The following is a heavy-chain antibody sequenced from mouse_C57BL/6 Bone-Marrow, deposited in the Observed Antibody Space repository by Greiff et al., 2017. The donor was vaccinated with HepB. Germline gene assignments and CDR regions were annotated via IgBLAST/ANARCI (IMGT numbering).Heavy chain of an antibody. CDR3: SSRLGT. V-gene: IGHV5-6*02. Sequence: EVKLLESGGDLVKPGGSLKLSCAASGFTFSSYGMSWVRQTPDKRLEWVATISSGGSYTYYPDSVKGRFTISRDNAKNTLYLQMSSLKSEDTALYYCSSRLGTWGQGTLVTVSA. J-gene: IGHJ3*01. CDR1: GFTFSSYG. CDR2: ISSGGSYT. D-gene: IGHD3-3*01.